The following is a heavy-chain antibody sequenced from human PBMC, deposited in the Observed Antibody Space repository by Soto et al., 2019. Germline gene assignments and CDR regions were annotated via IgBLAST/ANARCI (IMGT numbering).Heavy chain of an antibody. CDR2: INHSGST. J-gene: IGHJ6*03. V-gene: IGHV4-34*01. D-gene: IGHD3-10*01. CDR1: CGGLCGYY. CDR3: ARGLGVIGINPPPPGYYYMDV. Sequence: ALGTPSPHRAVFCGGLCGYYPGRVPPPPREGGGLIGEINHSGSTNYNPSLKSRVTISVDTSKNQFSLKLSSVTAADTAVYYCARGLGVIGINPPPPGYYYMDVWGKGTTVTVSS.